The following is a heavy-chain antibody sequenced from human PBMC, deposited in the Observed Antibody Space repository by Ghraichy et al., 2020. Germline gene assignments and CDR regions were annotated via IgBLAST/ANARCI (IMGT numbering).Heavy chain of an antibody. D-gene: IGHD4/OR15-4a*01. CDR3: ARDKSANGGFDY. V-gene: IGHV4-31*03. CDR2: IYYSGST. CDR1: GGSISSGGYY. J-gene: IGHJ4*02. Sequence: SQTLSLTCTVSGGSISSGGYYWSWIRQHPGKGLEWIGYIYYSGSTYYNPSLKSRVTISVDTSKNQFSLKLSSVTAADTAVYYCARDKSANGGFDYWGQGTLVTVSS.